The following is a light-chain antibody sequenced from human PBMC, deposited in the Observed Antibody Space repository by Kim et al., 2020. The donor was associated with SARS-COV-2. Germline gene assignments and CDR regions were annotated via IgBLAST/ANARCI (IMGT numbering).Light chain of an antibody. J-gene: IGLJ2*01. Sequence: QPVLTQPPSASASLGASDTLTCTLSSGYSNYKVDWYQQRPGKGPRFVMRVGTGGIVGSKGDGIPDRFSVLGSGLNRYLTIKNIQEEDESDYHCGADHGSGSNFVVVFGGRTQLTVL. CDR3: GADHGSGSNFVVV. CDR1: SGYSNYK. CDR2: VGTGGIVG. V-gene: IGLV9-49*01.